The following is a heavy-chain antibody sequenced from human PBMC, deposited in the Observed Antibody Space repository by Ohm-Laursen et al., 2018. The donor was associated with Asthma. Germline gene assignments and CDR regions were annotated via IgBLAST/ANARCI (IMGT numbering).Heavy chain of an antibody. CDR3: VKGLRYDGYLYGLDV. CDR1: GASVGSGSSF. J-gene: IGHJ6*02. Sequence: SDTLSLTCSVSGASVGSGSSFWSWIRQPPGKGLEWIGYIYERGSTNYYPSLKGRVTISLDTSKNQFSLRLSSVTAADTAVYYCVKGLRYDGYLYGLDVWGHGTTVTVSS. V-gene: IGHV4-61*01. CDR2: IYERGST. D-gene: IGHD5-24*01.